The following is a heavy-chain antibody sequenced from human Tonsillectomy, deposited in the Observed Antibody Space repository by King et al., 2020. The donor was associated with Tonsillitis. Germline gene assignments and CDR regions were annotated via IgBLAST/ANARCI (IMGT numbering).Heavy chain of an antibody. Sequence: VQLQESGPGLVKPSGTLSLTCAVSGDSXSSYYWWTWVRQPPGKGLEWIGEIYHPGGTNYIPSLESRVTMSVDKSRNQFSLKLNSVTAADTAVYYCAKXAXXFDYXXXGTLVXXXS. CDR1: GDSXSSYYW. J-gene: IGHJ4*02. CDR2: IYHPGGT. V-gene: IGHV4-4*02. CDR3: AKXAXXFDY.